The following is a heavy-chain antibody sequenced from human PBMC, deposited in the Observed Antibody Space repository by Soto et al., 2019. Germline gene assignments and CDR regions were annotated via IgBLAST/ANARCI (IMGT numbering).Heavy chain of an antibody. D-gene: IGHD2-2*01. CDR2: ISGSGGST. Sequence: PGGSLRLSCAASGFTFSSYAMSWVRQAPGKGLEWVSAISGSGGSTYYADSVKGRFTISRDNSKNTLYLQMDSLRAEDTAVYYCAKKSTDSSGYSDYWGQGTVVTVSS. V-gene: IGHV3-23*01. CDR1: GFTFSSYA. J-gene: IGHJ4*02. CDR3: AKKSTDSSGYSDY.